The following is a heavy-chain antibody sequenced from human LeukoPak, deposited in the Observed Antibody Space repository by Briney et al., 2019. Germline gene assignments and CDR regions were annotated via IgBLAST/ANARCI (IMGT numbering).Heavy chain of an antibody. CDR2: ISSSGSVI. V-gene: IGHV3-11*01. CDR1: GFTFSDYY. CDR3: ARDRGYSGYDSMTY. J-gene: IGHJ4*02. D-gene: IGHD5-12*01. Sequence: GGSLRLSCAASGFTFSDYYMTWIRQAPGKGLEWISYISSSGSVIYYADSVKGRFTISRDNAKNSLYLQMNSLRAEDTAVYYCARDRGYSGYDSMTYWGQGTLVTVSS.